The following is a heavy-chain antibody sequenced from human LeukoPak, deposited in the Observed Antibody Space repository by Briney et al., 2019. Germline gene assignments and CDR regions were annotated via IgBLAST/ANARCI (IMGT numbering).Heavy chain of an antibody. J-gene: IGHJ4*02. D-gene: IGHD3-3*01. V-gene: IGHV3-23*01. CDR3: AKGEREWLLKQYYFDY. CDR1: GFTFRSYV. Sequence: PGGSLRLSCAASGFTFRSYVMSWVRHTPGKGLGWVSAISGNGGSTYCADSVKGRFTISRDNSKNTLYLQMNSLRAEDTAVYYCAKGEREWLLKQYYFDYWGQGTLVTVSS. CDR2: ISGNGGST.